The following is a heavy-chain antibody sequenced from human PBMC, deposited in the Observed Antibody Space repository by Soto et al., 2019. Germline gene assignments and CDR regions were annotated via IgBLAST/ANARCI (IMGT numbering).Heavy chain of an antibody. CDR1: GFTVSSNY. Sequence: PGGSLRLSCAASGFTVSSNYMSWVRQAPGKGLEWVSVIYSGGSTYYADSVKGRFTISRDNSKNTLYLQMNSLRAEDTAVYYCARWELDYYYYYGMDVWGQGTTVTVSS. J-gene: IGHJ6*02. D-gene: IGHD3-10*01. V-gene: IGHV3-53*01. CDR3: ARWELDYYYYYGMDV. CDR2: IYSGGST.